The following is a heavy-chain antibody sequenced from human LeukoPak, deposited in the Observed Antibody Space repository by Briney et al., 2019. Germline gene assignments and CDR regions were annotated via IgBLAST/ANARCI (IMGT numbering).Heavy chain of an antibody. V-gene: IGHV4-59*08. J-gene: IGHJ5*01. CDR1: GGSISSYF. CDR2: ISYSGGT. Sequence: SETLSLTCNVSGGSISSYFWSWIRQPPGKGLEWIGYISYSGGTNYNPSLRSRVTISLDTSKNQFSLKLTSVTAADTALYYCARTPDSSGYFYFFDSWGQGTLVTVSS. D-gene: IGHD3-22*01. CDR3: ARTPDSSGYFYFFDS.